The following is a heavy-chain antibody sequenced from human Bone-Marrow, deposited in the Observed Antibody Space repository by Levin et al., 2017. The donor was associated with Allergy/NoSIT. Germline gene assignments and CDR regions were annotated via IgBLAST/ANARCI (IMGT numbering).Heavy chain of an antibody. CDR1: GFTFSIFG. J-gene: IGHJ4*02. V-gene: IGHV3-30*02. Sequence: PGGSLRLSCTASGFTFSIFGMHWVRQAPGKGLEWVAHITHDGSGILYGGSVKGRFTVSRDNSKNILYLQMSSLTTDDTAVYFCADGRLRSGYSGVIEFEYWGQGTLVTVSS. CDR2: ITHDGSGI. CDR3: ADGRLRSGYSGVIEFEY. D-gene: IGHD4/OR15-4a*01.